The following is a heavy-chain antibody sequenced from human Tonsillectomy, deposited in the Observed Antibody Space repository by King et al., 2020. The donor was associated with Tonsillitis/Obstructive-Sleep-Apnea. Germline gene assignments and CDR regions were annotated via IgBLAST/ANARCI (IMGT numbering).Heavy chain of an antibody. D-gene: IGHD5-24*01. CDR1: GFTFSSYG. CDR2: IWYDGSNK. V-gene: IGHV3-33*01. Sequence: VQLVESGGGVVQPGRSLRLSCAASGFTFSSYGMHWVRQAPGKGLEWVAVIWYDGSNKNNADSVKGRFTISRDNSKNTLYLQMNSLRAEDTAVYYCAREYVEMATIRSYYFDYWGQGTLVTVSS. J-gene: IGHJ4*02. CDR3: AREYVEMATIRSYYFDY.